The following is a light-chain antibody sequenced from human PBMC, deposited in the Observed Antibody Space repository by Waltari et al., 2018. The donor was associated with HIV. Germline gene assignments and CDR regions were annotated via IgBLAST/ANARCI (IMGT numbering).Light chain of an antibody. CDR1: SLRSYY. CDR2: GQN. V-gene: IGLV3-19*01. CDR3: NARDSSGYSYV. J-gene: IGLJ1*01. Sequence: SSELTQDPAVSVALGQTVTITCQGDSLRSYYASWYQQKPGRAPVLVISGQNNRPSGIPDRFSGASSGNTASLTITGTQADDEADYYCNARDSSGYSYVFGSGTKVTI.